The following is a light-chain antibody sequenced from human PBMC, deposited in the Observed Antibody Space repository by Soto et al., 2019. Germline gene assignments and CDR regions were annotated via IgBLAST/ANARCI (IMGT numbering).Light chain of an antibody. V-gene: IGKV3-15*01. CDR1: ESVRRN. CDR3: QQYNSGPVYT. Sequence: EIVMTQSPATLAVSPGERVTLSCRASESVRRNLAWYQQKPGQAPRLLMSGASMRATNIPARFSGSGSETEFTLTISSLPSEDFAVYYCQQYNSGPVYTFGQGTKLEIK. J-gene: IGKJ2*01. CDR2: GAS.